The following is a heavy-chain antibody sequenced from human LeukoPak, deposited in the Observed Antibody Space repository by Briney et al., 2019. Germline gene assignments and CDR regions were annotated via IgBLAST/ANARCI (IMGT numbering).Heavy chain of an antibody. CDR3: ASDPYLANFWTGYPHY. D-gene: IGHD3/OR15-3a*01. Sequence: GGSLRLSCAASGFSFSNSWMHWVRQALGKGLVWVSRINSDGTTTYYADSVKGRFTISRDNAKNTLFLQIYSLRPEDTALYYCASDPYLANFWTGYPHYWGQGTLVTVSS. CDR2: INSDGTTT. V-gene: IGHV3-74*01. J-gene: IGHJ4*02. CDR1: GFSFSNSW.